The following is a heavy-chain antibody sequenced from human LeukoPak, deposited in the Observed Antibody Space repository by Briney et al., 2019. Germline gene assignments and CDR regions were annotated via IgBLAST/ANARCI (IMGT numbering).Heavy chain of an antibody. J-gene: IGHJ2*01. D-gene: IGHD2-15*01. Sequence: SGTLSLTCAVSGGSISSSNWWSWVRQPPGKGLEWIGEIYQSGSTNYNPSLKSRVTISVDKSKNQFSLKLSSVTAADTAVYYCARYRLVVVVAATYWYFDLWGRGTLVTVSS. V-gene: IGHV4-4*02. CDR2: IYQSGST. CDR3: ARYRLVVVVAATYWYFDL. CDR1: GGSISSSNW.